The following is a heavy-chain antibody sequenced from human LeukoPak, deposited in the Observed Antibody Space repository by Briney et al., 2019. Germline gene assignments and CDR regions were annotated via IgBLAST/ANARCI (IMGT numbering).Heavy chain of an antibody. V-gene: IGHV3-30*18. Sequence: GGSLRLSCAASGFTLGSYGMHWVRQAPGKGLEWVAVISYDGSNKYYADSVKGRFTISTDNPKNTLYLQMNSLRAEDTAVYYCAKIPQASYYDSSGPYWGQGTLVTVSS. CDR2: ISYDGSNK. CDR3: AKIPQASYYDSSGPY. J-gene: IGHJ4*02. CDR1: GFTLGSYG. D-gene: IGHD3-22*01.